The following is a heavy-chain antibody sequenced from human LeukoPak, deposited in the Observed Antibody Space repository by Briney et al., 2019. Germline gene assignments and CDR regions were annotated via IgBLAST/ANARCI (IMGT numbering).Heavy chain of an antibody. CDR1: GGSISSGSYY. CDR3: ARDGPGIAVAGTLDYYYYYYMDV. D-gene: IGHD6-19*01. J-gene: IGHJ6*03. V-gene: IGHV4-61*02. CDR2: IYTSGST. Sequence: PSETLSLTCTVSGGSISSGSYYWSWIRQPAGKGLEWFGRIYTSGSTNYNHTLKSRVTISVDTSKNQFSLKLSSVTAADTAVYYCARDGPGIAVAGTLDYYYYYYMDVWGKGTTVTISS.